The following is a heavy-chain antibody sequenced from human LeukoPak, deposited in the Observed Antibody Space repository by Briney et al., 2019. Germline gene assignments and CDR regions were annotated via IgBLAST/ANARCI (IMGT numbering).Heavy chain of an antibody. CDR3: AREITMIVVGNYFDY. CDR1: GFIFSSYN. J-gene: IGHJ4*02. D-gene: IGHD3-22*01. CDR2: ISYDGSNK. V-gene: IGHV3-30-3*01. Sequence: GGSLRLSCAASGFIFSSYNMHWVRQAPGKGLEWVAVISYDGSNKYYADSVKGRFTISRDNSKNTLYLQMNSLRAEDTAVYYCAREITMIVVGNYFDYWGQGTLVTVSS.